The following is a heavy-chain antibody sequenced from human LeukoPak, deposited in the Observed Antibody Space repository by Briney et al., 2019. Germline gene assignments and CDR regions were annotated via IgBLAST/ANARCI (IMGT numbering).Heavy chain of an antibody. V-gene: IGHV4-34*12. Sequence: SKTLSLTCAVYGESFSGYYWTWIRQPPGKGLEWIGEIIDTGSTKYNSSLKSRVTISVDTSKNEFSLNLTSVTAADTAVYYCARGLASGYPPIPFDYWGQGTLVTVSS. J-gene: IGHJ4*02. CDR2: IIDTGST. D-gene: IGHD3-3*01. CDR3: ARGLASGYPPIPFDY. CDR1: GESFSGYY.